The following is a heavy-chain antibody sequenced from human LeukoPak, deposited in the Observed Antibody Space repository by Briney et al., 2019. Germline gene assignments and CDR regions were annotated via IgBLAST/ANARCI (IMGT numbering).Heavy chain of an antibody. CDR2: ISSSGST. J-gene: IGHJ3*02. Sequence: SETLSLTCSVSGGSISTHCWGWIRQPPGKGLEWIGDISSSGSTSYNPSLKSRVTISVDTSKNHFSLNLSSVTAADTAVYYCAGGWPQSGAFDIWGQGTMVTVSS. CDR1: GGSISTHC. V-gene: IGHV4-59*08. CDR3: AGGWPQSGAFDI. D-gene: IGHD5-24*01.